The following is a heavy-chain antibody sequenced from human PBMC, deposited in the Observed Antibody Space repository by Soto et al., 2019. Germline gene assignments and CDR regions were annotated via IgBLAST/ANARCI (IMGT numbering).Heavy chain of an antibody. Sequence: SVKVSCKASGGTFSSYAMSWVRQAPGEGLEWMGGINPIFGTADYAQKFQGRVTITADESTSTAYMELSSLRSEDTAVYYCARTTAVPVTNAALDYWGPGPLLTLSS. D-gene: IGHD6-19*01. CDR1: GGTFSSYA. J-gene: IGHJ4*02. V-gene: IGHV1-69*13. CDR2: INPIFGTA. CDR3: ARTTAVPVTNAALDY.